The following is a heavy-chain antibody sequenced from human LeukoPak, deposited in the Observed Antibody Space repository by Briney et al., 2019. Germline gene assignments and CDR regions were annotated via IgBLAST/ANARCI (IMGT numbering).Heavy chain of an antibody. V-gene: IGHV3-7*01. J-gene: IGHJ4*02. CDR1: GFIFSSYW. CDR3: AAFSDWGIY. Sequence: GGSLRLSCAASGFIFSSYWMTWVRQAPGKGLEWVANIKPDGSDTYSMDSVKGRFTISRDNAKDSLYLQMNSLRAEDTAVYYCAAFSDWGIYWGQGTRVTVSS. CDR2: IKPDGSDT. D-gene: IGHD3/OR15-3a*01.